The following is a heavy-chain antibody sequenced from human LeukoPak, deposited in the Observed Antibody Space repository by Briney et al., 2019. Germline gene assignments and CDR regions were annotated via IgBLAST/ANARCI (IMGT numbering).Heavy chain of an antibody. CDR2: ISPSGGNT. CDR3: AKHDYYNSGTYARIVY. J-gene: IGHJ4*02. Sequence: GGSLRLSCAASGFTFSSYAMAWVRQAPGKGLEWVSAISPSGGNTYYADSVKGRFTFSRDNSKNTLYLQMNTLSAEDTAMYYCAKHDYYNSGTYARIVYWGQGTLVTVSS. V-gene: IGHV3-23*01. D-gene: IGHD3-10*01. CDR1: GFTFSSYA.